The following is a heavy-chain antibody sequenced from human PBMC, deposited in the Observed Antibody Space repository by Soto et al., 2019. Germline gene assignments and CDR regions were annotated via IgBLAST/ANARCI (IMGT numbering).Heavy chain of an antibody. J-gene: IGHJ4*02. CDR2: ISAYNGNT. CDR3: ARAPIDTYYYDSSGYVQFDY. D-gene: IGHD3-22*01. Sequence: QVRLVQSGAEVKKPGASVKVSCKASGYTFTSYGISWVRQAPGQGLEWMGWISAYNGNTNYAQKLQGRVTMTTDTSTSTAYMELRSLRSDDTAVYYCARAPIDTYYYDSSGYVQFDYWGQGTLVTVSS. V-gene: IGHV1-18*04. CDR1: GYTFTSYG.